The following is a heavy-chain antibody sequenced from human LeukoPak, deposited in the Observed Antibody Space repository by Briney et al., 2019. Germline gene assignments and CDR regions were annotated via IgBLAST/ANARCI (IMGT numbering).Heavy chain of an antibody. CDR2: IIPIFGTA. V-gene: IGHV1-69*05. D-gene: IGHD3-3*01. CDR3: ARGLYDFWSGYYTRAGFDP. CDR1: GGTFSSHA. Sequence: ASVKVSCKASGGTFSSHAISWVRQAPGQGLEWMGRIIPIFGTANYAQKFQGRVTITTDESTSTAYMELSSLRSEDTAVYYCARGLYDFWSGYYTRAGFDPWGQGTLVTVSS. J-gene: IGHJ5*02.